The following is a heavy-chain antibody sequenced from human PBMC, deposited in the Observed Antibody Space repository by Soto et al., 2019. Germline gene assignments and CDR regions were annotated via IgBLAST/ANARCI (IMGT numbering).Heavy chain of an antibody. D-gene: IGHD3-10*01. Sequence: EVQLVESGGGLVQPGGSLRLSCAASGFSFSSHWMSWVRQAPGKGLEWVANIQKVGSHKYYVDSVKGRFTISRDNAKNTAFLQMSGLIAEDTAVYSCATICGSGSEDAFEIWGQGTMVIVSS. CDR2: IQKVGSHK. CDR3: ATICGSGSEDAFEI. V-gene: IGHV3-7*05. CDR1: GFSFSSHW. J-gene: IGHJ3*02.